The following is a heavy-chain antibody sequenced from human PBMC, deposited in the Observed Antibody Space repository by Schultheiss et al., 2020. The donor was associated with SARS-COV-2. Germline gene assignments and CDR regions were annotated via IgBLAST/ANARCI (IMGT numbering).Heavy chain of an antibody. J-gene: IGHJ6*02. V-gene: IGHV3-30*01. CDR2: ISYDGSNK. CDR1: GFTFSNSD. CDR3: ARDTRLRLGELSLRGVYYYNGMDV. Sequence: GGSLRLSCAASGFTFSNSDMNWVRQAPGKGLEWVAVISYDGSNKYYADSVKGRFTISRDNSKNTLYLQMNSLRAEDTAVYYCARDTRLRLGELSLRGVYYYNGMDVWGQGTTVTVSS. D-gene: IGHD3-16*02.